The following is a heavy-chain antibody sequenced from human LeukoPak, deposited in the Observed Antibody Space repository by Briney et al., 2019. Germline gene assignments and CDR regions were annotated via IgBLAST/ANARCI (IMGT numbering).Heavy chain of an antibody. CDR3: AKDKSESGMWGPTDY. J-gene: IGHJ4*02. CDR2: ISYDGNTK. V-gene: IGHV3-30*18. CDR1: GFTFRSYG. D-gene: IGHD3-10*01. Sequence: GGSLRLSCAASGFTFRSYGMYWVRRAPGKGLEWLAVISYDGNTKYYVDSVKGRFTISRDNSKNTMYVQMNSLRPEDTAVYYCAKDKSESGMWGPTDYWGQGTLVTVSS.